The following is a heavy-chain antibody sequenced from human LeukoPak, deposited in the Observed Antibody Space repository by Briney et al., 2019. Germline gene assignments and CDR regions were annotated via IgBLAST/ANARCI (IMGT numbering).Heavy chain of an antibody. CDR3: ARGGYDYVWGSYRSRWFDP. J-gene: IGHJ5*02. CDR2: INHSGST. V-gene: IGHV4-34*01. CDR1: GGSFSGYY. D-gene: IGHD3-16*02. Sequence: SETLSLTCAVYGGSFSGYYWRWIRQPPGKGLEWIGEINHSGSTNYNPSLKSRVTISVDTSKNQFSLKLSSVTAADTAVYYCARGGYDYVWGSYRSRWFDPWGQGTLVTVSS.